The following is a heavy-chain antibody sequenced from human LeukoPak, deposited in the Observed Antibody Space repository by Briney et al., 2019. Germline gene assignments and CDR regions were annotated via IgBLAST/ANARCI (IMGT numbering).Heavy chain of an antibody. V-gene: IGHV1-24*01. Sequence: GASVKVSCKVSGYTLTELSMHWLRQAPGKGLGWMGGFDPEDGETIYAQKFQGRVTMTEDTSTDTAYMELSSLRSEDTAVYYCATSWGIAVAGHVGAFDYWGQGTLVTVSS. J-gene: IGHJ4*02. D-gene: IGHD6-19*01. CDR1: GYTLTELS. CDR3: ATSWGIAVAGHVGAFDY. CDR2: FDPEDGET.